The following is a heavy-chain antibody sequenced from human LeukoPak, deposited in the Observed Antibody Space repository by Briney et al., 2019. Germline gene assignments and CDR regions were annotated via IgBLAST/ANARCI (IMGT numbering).Heavy chain of an antibody. V-gene: IGHV4-61*01. D-gene: IGHD3-22*01. Sequence: SETLSLTCTVSGGSISSDNYYWSWIRQPPGKGLEWIGYIYYSGSTNYNPSLKSRVTISVDTSKNQFSLKLSSVTAADTAVYYCARQKGYYYDSSGYLPFDAFDIWGQGTMVTVSS. CDR2: IYYSGST. J-gene: IGHJ3*02. CDR1: GGSISSDNYY. CDR3: ARQKGYYYDSSGYLPFDAFDI.